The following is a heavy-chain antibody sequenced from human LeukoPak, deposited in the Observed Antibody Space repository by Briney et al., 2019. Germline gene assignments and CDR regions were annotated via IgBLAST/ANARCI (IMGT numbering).Heavy chain of an antibody. V-gene: IGHV3-23*03. CDR1: GFTFSDYG. CDR2: INTGGTNT. CDR3: AKDFHEYSVTGTTGDY. D-gene: IGHD1-20*01. J-gene: IGHJ4*02. Sequence: GGSLRLSCVASGFTFSDYGMSWVRQAPGKGLEWVSSINTGGTNTHYADSVMGRVTISRDNSKNMLYLQMNSLRAEDTAVYYCAKDFHEYSVTGTTGDYWGQGTLATVSS.